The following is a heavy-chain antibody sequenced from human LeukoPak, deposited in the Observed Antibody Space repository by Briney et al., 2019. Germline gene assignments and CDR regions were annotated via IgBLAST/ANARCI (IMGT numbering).Heavy chain of an antibody. CDR2: IDPSDSYT. J-gene: IGHJ4*02. CDR1: GYSFTSYW. CDR3: ARPNSRGYSGYDFSY. V-gene: IGHV5-10-1*01. D-gene: IGHD5-12*01. Sequence: GESLKISCKGSGYSFTSYWISWVRQMPGKGLEWMGRIDPSDSYTNYSPSFQGHVTISADKSTSTAYLQWSSLKASDTAMYYCARPNSRGYSGYDFSYWGQGTLVTVSS.